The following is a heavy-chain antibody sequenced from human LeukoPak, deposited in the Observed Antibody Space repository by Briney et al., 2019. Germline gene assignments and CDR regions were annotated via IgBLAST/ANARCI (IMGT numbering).Heavy chain of an antibody. D-gene: IGHD2-15*01. Sequence: PSETLSLTCTVSGYFISSGYYWGWIRQPPGKGLEWIESIHHRGGTYYNPSLKRRVTITVDTSKNQFSLKLSSVTAADTAVYYCARERGYCSGGSCNWFDPWGQGTLVTVSS. CDR3: ARERGYCSGGSCNWFDP. J-gene: IGHJ5*02. V-gene: IGHV4-38-2*02. CDR1: GYFISSGYY. CDR2: IHHRGGT.